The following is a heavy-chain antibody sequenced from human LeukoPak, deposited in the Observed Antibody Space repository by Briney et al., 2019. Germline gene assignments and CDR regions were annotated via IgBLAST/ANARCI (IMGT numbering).Heavy chain of an antibody. CDR3: ARGSRSLQWLVPTDY. CDR2: INPNSGGT. V-gene: IGHV1-2*02. Sequence: SVKVSCQPSLYTFTGYYMHRVLQPPAHGLESMGWINPNSGGTNYAQKFQGRVTMTRDTSISTAYMELSRLRSDDTAVYYCARGSRSLQWLVPTDYWGQGTLVTVSS. CDR1: LYTFTGYY. D-gene: IGHD6-19*01. J-gene: IGHJ4*02.